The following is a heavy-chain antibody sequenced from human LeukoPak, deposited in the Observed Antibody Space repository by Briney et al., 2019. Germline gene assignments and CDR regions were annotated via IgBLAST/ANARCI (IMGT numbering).Heavy chain of an antibody. Sequence: ASVKVSCKASGYTVTSYAMHWVRQAPGQRLEWMGWINAGNGNTKYSQKFQGRVTITRDTSASTAYMELSSLRSEDTAVYYCARGTHTAMVPFDYWGQGTLVTVSS. CDR1: GYTVTSYA. CDR2: INAGNGNT. CDR3: ARGTHTAMVPFDY. J-gene: IGHJ4*02. D-gene: IGHD5-18*01. V-gene: IGHV1-3*01.